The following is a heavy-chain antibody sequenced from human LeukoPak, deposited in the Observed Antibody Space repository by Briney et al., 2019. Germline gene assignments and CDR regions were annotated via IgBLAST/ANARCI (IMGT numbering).Heavy chain of an antibody. J-gene: IGHJ4*02. V-gene: IGHV4-39*02. D-gene: IGHD6-19*01. Sequence: SETLSLTCTVSGDSISNHNYFWGWIRQPPGKGLEWIGSIHYIGSTYFNLSLKSRVTVSVDTSKNHFSLKLSSVTAADTAVYYCATSVYSSGWHPFFDYWGQGASVTVSS. CDR3: ATSVYSSGWHPFFDY. CDR1: GDSISNHNYF. CDR2: IHYIGST.